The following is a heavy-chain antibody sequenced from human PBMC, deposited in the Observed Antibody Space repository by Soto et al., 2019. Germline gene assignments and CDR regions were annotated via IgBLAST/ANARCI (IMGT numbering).Heavy chain of an antibody. CDR2: IYHSGST. J-gene: IGHJ1*01. CDR1: GGSISSSNW. CDR3: AISIGDITIFGLRRKTYFQH. Sequence: SETLSLTCAVSGGSISSSNWWSWVRQPPGKGLEWIGEIYHSGSTNYNPSLKSRVTISVDKSKNQFSLKLSSVTAADTAVYYCAISIGDITIFGLRRKTYFQHWGQGTLVTVSS. D-gene: IGHD3-3*01. V-gene: IGHV4-4*02.